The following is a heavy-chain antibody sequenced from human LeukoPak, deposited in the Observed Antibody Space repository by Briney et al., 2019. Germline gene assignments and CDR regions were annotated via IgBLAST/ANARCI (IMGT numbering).Heavy chain of an antibody. J-gene: IGHJ5*02. V-gene: IGHV1-2*02. CDR2: INPNSGGT. Sequence: GASVKVSCKASGYTFTGYYMHWVRQAPGQGLEWMGWINPNSGGTNYAQKFQGRVTMTRDTSISTAYMELSRLRSDDTAVYYCARGHKVVVAATPRVSWFDPWGQGTLVTVSS. CDR3: ARGHKVVVAATPRVSWFDP. D-gene: IGHD2-15*01. CDR1: GYTFTGYY.